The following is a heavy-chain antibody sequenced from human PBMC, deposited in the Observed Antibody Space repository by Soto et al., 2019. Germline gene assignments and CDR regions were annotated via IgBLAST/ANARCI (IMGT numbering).Heavy chain of an antibody. CDR1: GFTFSSYA. CDR3: AKVYVYDFWSGYENPYFDY. V-gene: IGHV3-23*01. CDR2: ISGSGGST. D-gene: IGHD3-3*01. J-gene: IGHJ4*02. Sequence: GGSLRLSCAASGFTFSSYAMSWVRQAPGKGLEWVSAISGSGGSTYYADSVKGRFTISRDNSKNTLYLQMNSLRAEDTAVYYCAKVYVYDFWSGYENPYFDYWGQGTLVTVSS.